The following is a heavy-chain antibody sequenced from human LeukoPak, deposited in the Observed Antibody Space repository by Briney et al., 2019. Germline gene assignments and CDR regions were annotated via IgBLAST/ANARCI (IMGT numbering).Heavy chain of an antibody. D-gene: IGHD4-17*01. CDR3: ARDPPVTTDHSYYYGMDV. CDR1: GYTFTSYY. Sequence: GASVKVSCKASGYTFTSYYMHWVRQAPGQGLEWMGIINPSGGSTSYAQKFQGRVTMTRDTSTSTVYMELSSLRSEDTAVYYCARDPPVTTDHSYYYGMDVWGQGTTVTVSS. J-gene: IGHJ6*02. V-gene: IGHV1-46*01. CDR2: INPSGGST.